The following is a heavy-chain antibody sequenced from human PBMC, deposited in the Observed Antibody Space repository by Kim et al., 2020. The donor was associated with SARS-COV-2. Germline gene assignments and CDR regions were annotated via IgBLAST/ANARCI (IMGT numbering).Heavy chain of an antibody. Sequence: SETLSLTCAVSGGSISSSNWWSWVRQPPGKGLEWIGEIYHSGSTNYNPSLKSRVTISVDKSKNQFSLKLSSVTAADTAVYYCARVPSSFLARISGWDGYYYYGMDVWGQGTTVTVSS. V-gene: IGHV4-4*02. CDR3: ARVPSSFLARISGWDGYYYYGMDV. CDR1: GGSISSSNW. J-gene: IGHJ6*02. D-gene: IGHD3-10*01. CDR2: IYHSGST.